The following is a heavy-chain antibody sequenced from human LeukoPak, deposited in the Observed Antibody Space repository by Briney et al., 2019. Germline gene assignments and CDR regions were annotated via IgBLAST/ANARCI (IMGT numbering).Heavy chain of an antibody. CDR1: GGSISSSSYY. J-gene: IGHJ5*02. CDR3: ASGDYYDSSEGWFDP. V-gene: IGHV4-39*07. Sequence: SETLSLTFTVSGGSISSSSYYWGWIRQPPGKGLEWIGSIYYSGSTYYNPSLKSRVTISVDTSKNQFSLKLSSVTAADTAVYYCASGDYYDSSEGWFDPWGQGTLVTVSS. CDR2: IYYSGST. D-gene: IGHD3-22*01.